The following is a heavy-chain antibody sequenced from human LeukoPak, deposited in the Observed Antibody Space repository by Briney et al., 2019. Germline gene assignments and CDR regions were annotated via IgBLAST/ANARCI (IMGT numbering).Heavy chain of an antibody. CDR2: INHSGST. V-gene: IGHV4-34*01. D-gene: IGHD6-13*01. CDR3: ARQGYSIRDAFDI. J-gene: IGHJ3*02. Sequence: PSETLSLTCAVYGGSFSGYYWSWIRQPPGKGLEWIGEINHSGSTNYNPSLKSRVTISVDTSKNQFSLKLSSVTAADTAVYYCARQGYSIRDAFDIWGQGTMVTVSS. CDR1: GGSFSGYY.